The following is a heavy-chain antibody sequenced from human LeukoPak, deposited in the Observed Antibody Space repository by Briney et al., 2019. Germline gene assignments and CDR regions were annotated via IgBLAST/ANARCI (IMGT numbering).Heavy chain of an antibody. CDR3: AKDLITMVRGSPMDV. D-gene: IGHD3-10*01. J-gene: IGHJ6*02. CDR2: INWNGGRT. Sequence: PGGSLRLSCAASGFMFDDYGMSWVRQAPGKGLEWVSGINWNGGRTGYADSVKGRFTISRDDSRNTLYLQLSNLRAEDTAVYYCAKDLITMVRGSPMDVWGQGTTVTVSS. CDR1: GFMFDDYG. V-gene: IGHV3-20*04.